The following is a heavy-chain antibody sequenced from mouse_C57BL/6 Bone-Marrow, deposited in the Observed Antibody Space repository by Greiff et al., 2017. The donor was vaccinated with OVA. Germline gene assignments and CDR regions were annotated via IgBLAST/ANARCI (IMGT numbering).Heavy chain of an antibody. V-gene: IGHV1-55*01. Sequence: QVQLKQPGAELVKPGASVKMSCKASGYTFTSYWITWVKQRPGQGLEWIGDIYPGSGSTNYNEKFKSKATLTVDTSSSTAYMQLSSLTSEDSAVYYCARERDLRLRRGFAYWGQGTLVTVSA. D-gene: IGHD2-4*01. CDR1: GYTFTSYW. J-gene: IGHJ3*01. CDR3: ARERDLRLRRGFAY. CDR2: IYPGSGST.